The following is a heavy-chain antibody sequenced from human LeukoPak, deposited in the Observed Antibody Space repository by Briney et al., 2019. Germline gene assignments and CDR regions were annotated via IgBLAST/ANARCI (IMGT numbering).Heavy chain of an antibody. CDR2: ISYDGSNK. V-gene: IGHV3-30*04. J-gene: IGHJ4*02. CDR1: GFTFSSYA. CDR3: ARDRGRAQLVGHREFDY. D-gene: IGHD6-6*01. Sequence: GGSLGLSCAASGFTFSSYAMHWVRQAPGKGLEWVAVISYDGSNKYYADSVKGRFTISRDNSKNTLYLQMNSLRAEDTAVYYCARDRGRAQLVGHREFDYWGQGTLVTASS.